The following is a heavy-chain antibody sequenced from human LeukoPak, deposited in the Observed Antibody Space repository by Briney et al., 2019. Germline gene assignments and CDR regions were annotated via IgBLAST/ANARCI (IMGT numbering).Heavy chain of an antibody. Sequence: APVKVSCKASGYTFTSYDINWVRQATGQGLEWMGWMNPNSGNTGYAQKFQGRVTMTRNTSISTAYMELSSLRSEDTAVYYCARAPIGGRYFDWLSQRYFDYWGQGTLVTVSS. CDR2: MNPNSGNT. V-gene: IGHV1-8*01. J-gene: IGHJ4*02. D-gene: IGHD3-9*01. CDR1: GYTFTSYD. CDR3: ARAPIGGRYFDWLSQRYFDY.